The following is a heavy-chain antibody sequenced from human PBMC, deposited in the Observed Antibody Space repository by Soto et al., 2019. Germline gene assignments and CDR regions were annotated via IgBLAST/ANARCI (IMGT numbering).Heavy chain of an antibody. Sequence: QLQLQESGPGLVKPSETLSLTCTVSGGSISSSSYYWGWIRQPPGKGLEWIGSIYYSGSTYYNPSLRIRVTISVDTSKNQFSLKLSSVTAADTAVYYCARRDGIAAPFDYWGQGTLLTVSS. CDR1: GGSISSSSYY. D-gene: IGHD6-6*01. V-gene: IGHV4-39*01. J-gene: IGHJ4*02. CDR2: IYYSGST. CDR3: ARRDGIAAPFDY.